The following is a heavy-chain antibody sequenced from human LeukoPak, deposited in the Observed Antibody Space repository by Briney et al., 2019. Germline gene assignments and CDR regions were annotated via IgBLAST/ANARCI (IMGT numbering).Heavy chain of an antibody. J-gene: IGHJ3*02. CDR3: TTYYDSSGYAPYAFDI. CDR1: GFTFSNAW. Sequence: GGSLRLSCAASGFTFSNAWMSWVRQAPGKGLEWVGRIKSKTDGGTTDYAAPVKGRFTISRDDSKNTLYLQMNSLKTEDTAVYYCTTYYDSSGYAPYAFDIWGQGTMVTLSS. D-gene: IGHD3-22*01. CDR2: IKSKTDGGTT. V-gene: IGHV3-15*01.